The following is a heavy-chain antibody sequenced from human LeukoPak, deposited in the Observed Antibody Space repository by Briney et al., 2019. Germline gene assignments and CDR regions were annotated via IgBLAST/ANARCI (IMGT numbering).Heavy chain of an antibody. V-gene: IGHV4-34*01. J-gene: IGHJ3*02. CDR3: ARGAGYYDRTGYHHAFDI. CDR1: GGSFSGYS. D-gene: IGHD3-22*01. Sequence: SETLSLTCVVYGGSFSGYSWSWIRQPPGKGLEWIGEINHSERTNYNPSLESRVTISGDTSKNQFSLKLSSVTAADTAVYYCARGAGYYDRTGYHHAFDIWGQGTMVTVSS. CDR2: INHSERT.